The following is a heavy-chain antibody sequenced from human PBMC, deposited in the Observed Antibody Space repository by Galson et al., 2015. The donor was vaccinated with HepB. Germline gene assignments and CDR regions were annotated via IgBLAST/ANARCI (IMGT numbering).Heavy chain of an antibody. Sequence: SLRLSCAASGFTFSSYAMHWVRQAPGKGLEWVAVISYDGSNTYYADSVKGRFTISRDNSKNTLYLQMNSLRAEDTAVYYCARDTSTMIVVVITGDLNYWGQGTLVTVSS. CDR2: ISYDGSNT. J-gene: IGHJ4*02. D-gene: IGHD3-22*01. CDR3: ARDTSTMIVVVITGDLNY. V-gene: IGHV3-30-3*01. CDR1: GFTFSSYA.